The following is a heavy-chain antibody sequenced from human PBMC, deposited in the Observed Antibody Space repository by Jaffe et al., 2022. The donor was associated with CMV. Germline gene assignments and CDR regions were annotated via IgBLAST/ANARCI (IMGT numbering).Heavy chain of an antibody. V-gene: IGHV3-7*01. CDR2: IKQHGSEK. Sequence: EVQLVESGGGLVQPGGSLRLSCAASGFTFSNYWMSWVRQAPGKGLEWVANIKQHGSEKHYVDSVRGRFTISRDNAENSVYLQMNSLRAEDTAVYYCAREGREMGGMDVWGQGTTVTVSS. D-gene: IGHD1-26*01. J-gene: IGHJ6*02. CDR3: AREGREMGGMDV. CDR1: GFTFSNYW.